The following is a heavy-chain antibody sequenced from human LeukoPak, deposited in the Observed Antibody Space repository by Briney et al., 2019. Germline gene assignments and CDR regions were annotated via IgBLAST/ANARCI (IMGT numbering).Heavy chain of an antibody. CDR3: AKDRAQQLVLDF. CDR1: GFTFSSYA. V-gene: IGHV3-23*01. D-gene: IGHD6-13*01. J-gene: IGHJ4*02. CDR2: IIGSGSST. Sequence: GGSLRLSCAASGFTFSSYAMSWVRQAPGKGLEWVSAIIGSGSSTYYADSVKDRFTISRDNSKNTLFLQMSSLRAEDTAVYYCAKDRAQQLVLDFWGQGTLVTVSS.